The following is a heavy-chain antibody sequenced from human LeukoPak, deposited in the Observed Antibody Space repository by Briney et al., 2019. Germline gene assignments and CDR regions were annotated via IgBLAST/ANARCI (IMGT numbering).Heavy chain of an antibody. V-gene: IGHV3-30*02. CDR2: IWYDGSNK. J-gene: IGHJ4*02. CDR3: AKGAYLRYFEWLWAN. Sequence: GGSLRLSCAASGFPFNSYAMHWVRQAPGKGLEWVAVIWYDGSNKYYADSVKGRFTISRDNSKNTLYLQMSSLRPEDTAVYYCAKGAYLRYFEWLWANWGQGTLVTVSS. D-gene: IGHD3-9*01. CDR1: GFPFNSYA.